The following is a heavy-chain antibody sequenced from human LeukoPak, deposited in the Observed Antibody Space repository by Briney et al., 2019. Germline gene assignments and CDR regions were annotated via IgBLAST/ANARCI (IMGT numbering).Heavy chain of an antibody. CDR1: GGALGSYS. V-gene: IGHV1-69*13. CDR2: VVPTFETA. D-gene: IGHD5-18*01. J-gene: IGHJ5*02. CDR3: ARDRGHCDTARCYINWFDP. Sequence: ASVKVSCKTSGGALGSYSISWVRQSPGQGLEWMGGVVPTFETANYAQKFQDGLTITADESTDTVYMELSSLTSEDTAVYYCARDRGHCDTARCYINWFDPWGQGTLVTVSP.